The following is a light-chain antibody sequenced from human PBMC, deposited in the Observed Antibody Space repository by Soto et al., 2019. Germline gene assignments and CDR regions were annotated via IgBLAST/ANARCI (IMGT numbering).Light chain of an antibody. CDR2: YDS. V-gene: IGLV3-21*01. J-gene: IGLJ2*01. CDR1: SIGSKS. CDR3: QVWETSSGHQAI. Sequence: SYDLTQPPSVSVAPGKTATITCGGTSIGSKSVHWYQQMPGQAPVLVISYDSDRPSGIPERFSGSNSGNTATLTISRVEPGDEADYYCQVWETSSGHQAIFGAGTKVTVL.